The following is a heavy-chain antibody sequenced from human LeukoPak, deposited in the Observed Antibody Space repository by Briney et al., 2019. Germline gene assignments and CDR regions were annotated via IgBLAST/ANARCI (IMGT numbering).Heavy chain of an antibody. CDR3: ARAPFYGDLEY. CDR1: GFTVSSNY. CDR2: IYSGGST. Sequence: PGGSLRLSCAASGFTVSSNYMSWVRQASGKGLEWVSVIYSGGSTYYADSVKGRFTISRDNSKNTLYLQMNSLRAEDTAVYYCARAPFYGDLEYWGQGTLVTVSS. J-gene: IGHJ4*02. V-gene: IGHV3-53*01. D-gene: IGHD4-17*01.